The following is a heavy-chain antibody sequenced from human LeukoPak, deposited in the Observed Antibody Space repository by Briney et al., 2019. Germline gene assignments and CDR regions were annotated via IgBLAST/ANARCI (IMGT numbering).Heavy chain of an antibody. J-gene: IGHJ4*02. CDR3: AKDLSPPYYYDSSGYYY. CDR2: ISGSGGST. CDR1: GFTFSSYA. D-gene: IGHD3-22*01. Sequence: GGSLRLSCAASGFTFSSYAMSWVRQAPGKGLEWVSAISGSGGSTYYADSVKGRFTISRDNSKNTLYLQMNSLRAEDTAVYYCAKDLSPPYYYDSSGYYYWGQGTLVTVSS. V-gene: IGHV3-23*01.